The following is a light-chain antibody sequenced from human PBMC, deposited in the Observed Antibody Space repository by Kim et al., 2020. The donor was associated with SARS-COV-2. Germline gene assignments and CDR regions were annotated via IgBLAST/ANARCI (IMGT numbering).Light chain of an antibody. J-gene: IGKJ2*01. V-gene: IGKV1-39*01. CDR3: KQDYST. CDR1: QSISTY. CDR2: GAS. Sequence: IQMTQSPSSLSASVGDRVTITCRASQSISTYLNWYQQKPGKAPKLLIYGASNLASGVPSRFSGSGSGTDFTLTISTLQPEDFGTYYCKQDYSTFGQGTKLEI.